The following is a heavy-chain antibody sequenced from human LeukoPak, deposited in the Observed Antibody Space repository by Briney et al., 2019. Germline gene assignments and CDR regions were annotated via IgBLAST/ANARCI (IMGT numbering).Heavy chain of an antibody. V-gene: IGHV1-18*01. D-gene: IGHD4-23*01. Sequence: ASVKVSCKASGYTFTSYGISWVRQAPGQGLEWMGWISAYNGNTNYAQKLQGRVTMTTDTSTSTAYMELRSLRSDDTAVYYCARVIYGGWREGYYFDYWGQGTLVTVSS. CDR2: ISAYNGNT. CDR3: ARVIYGGWREGYYFDY. CDR1: GYTFTSYG. J-gene: IGHJ4*02.